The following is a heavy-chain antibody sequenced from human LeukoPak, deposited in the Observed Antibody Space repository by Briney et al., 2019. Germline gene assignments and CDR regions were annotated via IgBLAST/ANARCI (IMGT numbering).Heavy chain of an antibody. D-gene: IGHD2-2*01. Sequence: ASVKVSCKVSGYNHIALSIHWVRQAPGKGLEWMGGFDPEDGETIYAQKFQGRFTMTEDTSTDTAYMELSSLTSEDTAVYYCASGFAYQYFDSWGQGTLVTVSS. V-gene: IGHV1-24*01. CDR2: FDPEDGET. J-gene: IGHJ4*02. CDR3: ASGFAYQYFDS. CDR1: GYNHIALS.